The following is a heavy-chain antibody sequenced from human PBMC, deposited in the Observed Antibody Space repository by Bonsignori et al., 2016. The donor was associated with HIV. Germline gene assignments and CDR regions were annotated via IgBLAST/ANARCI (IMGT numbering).Heavy chain of an antibody. V-gene: IGHV3-66*01. Sequence: GGSLRLSCAASGFTVSSNYMTWVRQAPGKGLEWVSVIYSGGSTYYADSVKGRFTISRDNSKNTLYLQMNSLRAEDTAVYYCARSHTYYYDSSGYPGYYFDHWGQGTLVTVSS. CDR1: GFTVSSNY. CDR3: ARSHTYYYDSSGYPGYYFDH. J-gene: IGHJ4*02. CDR2: IYSGGST. D-gene: IGHD3-22*01.